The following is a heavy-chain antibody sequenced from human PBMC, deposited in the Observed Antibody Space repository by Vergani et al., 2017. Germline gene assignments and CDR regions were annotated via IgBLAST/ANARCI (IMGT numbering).Heavy chain of an antibody. J-gene: IGHJ6*02. CDR1: GGSISSGGYS. D-gene: IGHD2-15*01. Sequence: QLQLQESGSGLVKPSQTLSLTCAVSGGSISSGGYSWSWIQQPPGKGLEWIGYIYHSGSTYYNPSLKSRVTISVDRSKNQFSLKLSSVTAADTAVYYCARVPVCRGCYDDYYYGMDVWGQGTTVTVSS. CDR2: IYHSGST. CDR3: ARVPVCRGCYDDYYYGMDV. V-gene: IGHV4-30-2*01.